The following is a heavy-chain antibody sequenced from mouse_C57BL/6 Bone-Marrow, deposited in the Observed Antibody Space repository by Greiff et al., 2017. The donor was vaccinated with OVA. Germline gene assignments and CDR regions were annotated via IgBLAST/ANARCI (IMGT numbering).Heavy chain of an antibody. D-gene: IGHD2-4*01. CDR2: INPNNGGT. Sequence: VQLQQSGPELVKPGASVKIPCKASGYTFTDYNMDWVKQSHGKSLEWIGDINPNNGGTIYNQKFKGKATLTVDKSSSTAYMELRSLTSEDTAVYYCASRRYDYDGYYAMDYWGQGTSVTVSS. V-gene: IGHV1-18*01. J-gene: IGHJ4*01. CDR1: GYTFTDYN. CDR3: ASRRYDYDGYYAMDY.